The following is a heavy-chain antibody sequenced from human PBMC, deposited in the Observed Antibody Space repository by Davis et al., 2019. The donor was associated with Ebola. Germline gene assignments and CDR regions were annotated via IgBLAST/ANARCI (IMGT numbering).Heavy chain of an antibody. CDR2: IKQDGSEK. V-gene: IGHV3-7*01. CDR3: ARDSPTHAFDI. Sequence: GESLKISCAASGFTFSSYWMSWVRQAPGKGLEWVANIKQDGSEKYYVDSVKGRFTISRDNAKNSLYLQMNSLRAEDTAVYYCARDSPTHAFDIWGQGTMVTVSS. CDR1: GFTFSSYW. J-gene: IGHJ3*02.